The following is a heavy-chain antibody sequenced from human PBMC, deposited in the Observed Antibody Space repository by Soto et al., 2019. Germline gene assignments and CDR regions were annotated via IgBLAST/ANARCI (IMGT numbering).Heavy chain of an antibody. CDR3: EYCIAPADGDS. J-gene: IGHJ5*01. D-gene: IGHD6-25*01. CDR1: GGTFSSYT. V-gene: IGHV1-69*02. Sequence: QVQLVQSGAEVKKPWSSVKVSCKASGGTFSSYTISWVRQAPGQGLEWMGRIIPILGIANYAQKFQGRVTIPADKSTSTAYMALSSLRSEDTAVYYCEYCIAPADGDSWGQGTLVTVSS. CDR2: IIPILGIA.